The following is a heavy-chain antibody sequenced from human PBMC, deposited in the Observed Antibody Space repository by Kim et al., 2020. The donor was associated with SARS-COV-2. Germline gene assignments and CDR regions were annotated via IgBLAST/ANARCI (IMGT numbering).Heavy chain of an antibody. CDR3: VRRRYFDL. V-gene: IGHV3-48*04. Sequence: GGSLRLSCVASRFTFSSYSMNWVRQAPGKGLEWLSYISTSSNTIYYADSVKGRFTISRDNAKNSLYLQMNSLRAEDTAVYYCVRRRYFDLWGRGTLVTVSS. J-gene: IGHJ2*01. CDR1: RFTFSSYS. CDR2: ISTSSNTI.